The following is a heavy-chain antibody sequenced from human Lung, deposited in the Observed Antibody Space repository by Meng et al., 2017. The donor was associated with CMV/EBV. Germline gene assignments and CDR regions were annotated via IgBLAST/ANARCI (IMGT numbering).Heavy chain of an antibody. J-gene: IGHJ6*02. V-gene: IGHV3-7*01. D-gene: IGHD2-15*01. CDR1: GFTFSGYC. CDR3: ATDCTFGSCSHTGYYSYYYGMDV. Sequence: GGSLRLSCAASGFTFSGYCMSWVRQAPGKGLEWVAKIKQDVSEEYYVDSVKGRFTISRDNAKYTLYLQMNSLRAEDAAVYYWATDCTFGSCSHTGYYSYYYGMDVWGQGTXVTVSS. CDR2: IKQDVSEE.